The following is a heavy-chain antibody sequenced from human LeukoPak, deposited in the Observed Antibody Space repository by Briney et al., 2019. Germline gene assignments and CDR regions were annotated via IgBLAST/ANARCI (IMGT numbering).Heavy chain of an antibody. Sequence: ASVKVSCKASGYTFTSYDINWVRQATGQGLEWMGWMNPNSGNTGYAQKFQGRVTITRNTSISTAYMELSSMRSEDTAVYYCARVPSRARYCSSTSCSYYFDYWGQGTLVTVSS. J-gene: IGHJ4*02. D-gene: IGHD2-2*01. V-gene: IGHV1-8*03. CDR2: MNPNSGNT. CDR1: GYTFTSYD. CDR3: ARVPSRARYCSSTSCSYYFDY.